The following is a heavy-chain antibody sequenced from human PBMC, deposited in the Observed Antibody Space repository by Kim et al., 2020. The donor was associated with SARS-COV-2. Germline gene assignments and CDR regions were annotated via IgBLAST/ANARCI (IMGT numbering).Heavy chain of an antibody. CDR3: ARDIRGTWFDP. V-gene: IGHV3-7*01. D-gene: IGHD3-16*01. CDR2: EK. Sequence: EKYYIDSVKGRITISRDNAKNVMYLRMSGLRAEDTAVYYCARDIRGTWFDPWGQGTLVTVSS. J-gene: IGHJ5*02.